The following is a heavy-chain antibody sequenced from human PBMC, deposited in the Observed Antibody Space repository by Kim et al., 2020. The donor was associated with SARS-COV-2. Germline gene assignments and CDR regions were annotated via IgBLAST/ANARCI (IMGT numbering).Heavy chain of an antibody. CDR1: GGSFSGYY. J-gene: IGHJ2*01. D-gene: IGHD6-19*01. Sequence: SETLSLTCAVYGGSFSGYYWSWIRQPPGKGLEWIGEINHSGSTNYNPSLKSRVTISVDTSKNQFSLKLSSVTAADTAVYYCARGVRPKPVAGTRYFDLWG. CDR3: ARGVRPKPVAGTRYFDL. CDR2: INHSGST. V-gene: IGHV4-34*01.